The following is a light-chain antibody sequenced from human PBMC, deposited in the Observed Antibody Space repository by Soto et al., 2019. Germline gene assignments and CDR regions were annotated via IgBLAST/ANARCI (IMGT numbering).Light chain of an antibody. V-gene: IGLV1-44*01. J-gene: IGLJ2*01. CDR3: TAWDDTLNAAV. CDR2: NDN. Sequence: QSVLTQPYSASGTPGQRVTISCSGSSCDVGSHTLNWYQQHPGSAPSLLIYNDNQRPSGVSDRFSGSTSGTSASLAISGLQAEDEAEYYCTAWDDTLNAAVFGGGTKLTVL. CDR1: SCDVGSHT.